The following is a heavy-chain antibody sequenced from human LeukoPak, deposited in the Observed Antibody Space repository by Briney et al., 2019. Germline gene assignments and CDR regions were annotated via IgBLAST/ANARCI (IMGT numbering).Heavy chain of an antibody. D-gene: IGHD2-2*01. CDR1: GYTFTGYY. CDR3: AREYCSSTSCYRRYYYYYGMDV. Sequence: ASVTVSCKASGYTFTGYYMHWVRQATGQGLEWMGWINPNSGGTNYAQKFQGRVTMTRDTSISTAYMELSRLRSDDTAVYYCAREYCSSTSCYRRYYYYYGMDVWGQGTTVTVSS. CDR2: INPNSGGT. V-gene: IGHV1-2*02. J-gene: IGHJ6*02.